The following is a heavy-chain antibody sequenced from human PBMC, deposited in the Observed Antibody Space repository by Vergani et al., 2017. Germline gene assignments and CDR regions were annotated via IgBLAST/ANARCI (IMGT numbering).Heavy chain of an antibody. V-gene: IGHV6-1*01. Sequence: QVQLQQSGPGLVKPSQTFSLTGAIPGDSLSSKSAAWNWIRQSPSRGLEWLGRTYFKSRWYNEYAISVKSLITINPDTSKNQFSMQLNSVTPEDTAIYYCVRGFFFLGMDVWGQGTAVTVSS. J-gene: IGHJ6*02. CDR2: TYFKSRWYN. CDR1: GDSLSSKSAA. D-gene: IGHD6-25*01. CDR3: VRGFFFLGMDV.